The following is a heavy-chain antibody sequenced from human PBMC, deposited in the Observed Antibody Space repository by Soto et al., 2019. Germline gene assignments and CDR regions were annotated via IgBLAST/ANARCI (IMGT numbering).Heavy chain of an antibody. Sequence: ALVKVSRKTSGFAFTGYFIHWVRPAPGEGLEWVGYINLHRGVTKYAPRFLGRATLARKTSIRTAYMDLNNLRSDDTAVFFFARGGGTILAPLPCGPGTLVTVYS. CDR2: INLHRGVT. CDR1: GFAFTGYF. D-gene: IGHD2-2*01. J-gene: IGHJ5*02. CDR3: ARGGGTILAPLP. V-gene: IGHV1-2*02.